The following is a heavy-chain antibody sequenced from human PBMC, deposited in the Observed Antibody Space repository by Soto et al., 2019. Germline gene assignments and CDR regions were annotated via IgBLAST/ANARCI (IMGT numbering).Heavy chain of an antibody. V-gene: IGHV4-59*01. Sequence: PSETLSLTCTVSGASISRYYWSWIRQSPGKGLEWIGYLYNTGSTIYNPSLKSRVTISVDTSKNQFSLKMNSVTAADTAVYYCARHGDHGYYYGMDVWGQGTTVTVSS. J-gene: IGHJ6*02. D-gene: IGHD2-21*02. CDR2: LYNTGST. CDR3: ARHGDHGYYYGMDV. CDR1: GASISRYY.